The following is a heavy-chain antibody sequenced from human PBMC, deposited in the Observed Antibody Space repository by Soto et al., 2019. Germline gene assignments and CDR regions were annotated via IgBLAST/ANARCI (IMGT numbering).Heavy chain of an antibody. CDR3: ARSGVDYIWGSYRFPHWFDP. D-gene: IGHD3-16*02. V-gene: IGHV3-23*01. J-gene: IGHJ5*02. Sequence: GGSLRLSCAASGFTFSIYAMSWVRQAPGKGLEWVSAISGSGGSTYYADSVKGRFTISRDNSKNTLYLQMNSLRAEDTAVYYCARSGVDYIWGSYRFPHWFDPWGQGTLVTVSS. CDR2: ISGSGGST. CDR1: GFTFSIYA.